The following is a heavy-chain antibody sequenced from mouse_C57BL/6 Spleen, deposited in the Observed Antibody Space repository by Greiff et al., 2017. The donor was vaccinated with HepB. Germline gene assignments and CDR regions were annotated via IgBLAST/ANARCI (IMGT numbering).Heavy chain of an antibody. CDR3: ARERGLYWYFDV. J-gene: IGHJ1*03. V-gene: IGHV1-53*01. Sequence: QVQLQQPGTELVKPGASVKLSCKASGYTFTSYWMHWVKQRPGQVLEWIGNINPSNGGTNYNEKFKSKATLTVDKSSSTAYMQLSSLTSEDSAVYYCARERGLYWYFDVWGTGTTVTVSS. CDR1: GYTFTSYW. CDR2: INPSNGGT.